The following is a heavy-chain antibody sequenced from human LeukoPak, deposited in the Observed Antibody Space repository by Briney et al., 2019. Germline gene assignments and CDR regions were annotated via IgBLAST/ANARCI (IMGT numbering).Heavy chain of an antibody. CDR1: GYTFTSYA. D-gene: IGHD2-15*01. CDR3: ARDPCSGGTCYIHPFDY. CDR2: INDGNGNT. Sequence: ASVKVSCKASGYTFTSYALHWVRQAPGQRLEWMGWINDGNGNTKYSQKFQGRVTITRDTSASTAYMELSSLRSEDTAVYYCARDPCSGGTCYIHPFDYWGQGALATVS. V-gene: IGHV1-3*01. J-gene: IGHJ4*02.